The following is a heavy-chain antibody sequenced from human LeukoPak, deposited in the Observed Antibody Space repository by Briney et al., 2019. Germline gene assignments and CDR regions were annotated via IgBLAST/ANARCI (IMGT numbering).Heavy chain of an antibody. CDR3: ARDSEWYLDAFDI. V-gene: IGHV3-9*01. Sequence: GRSLRLSCAASGFTFDDYAMHWVRQPPGKGLEWVSGISWNRGTDYADSVKGRFTISRDNAKNSLYLQMNSLRAEDTAVYYCARDSEWYLDAFDIWGQGTMVTVSS. CDR2: ISWNRGT. J-gene: IGHJ3*02. CDR1: GFTFDDYA. D-gene: IGHD4-23*01.